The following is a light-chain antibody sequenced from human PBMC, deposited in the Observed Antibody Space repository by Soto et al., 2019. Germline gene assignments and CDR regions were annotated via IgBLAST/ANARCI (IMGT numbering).Light chain of an antibody. CDR3: MQASQLRT. CDR1: ESLVHSDGKTY. CDR2: QIS. V-gene: IGKV2-24*01. J-gene: IGKJ1*01. Sequence: IVLTQTPLSSAVTPGQPASFSCGSSESLVHSDGKTYLGWLHLRPGQPPRLLIYQISKRPPGVPDRFNGSGAGTNFTLKISRVEPEDVGTFYCMQASQLRTFGQGTKVEIK.